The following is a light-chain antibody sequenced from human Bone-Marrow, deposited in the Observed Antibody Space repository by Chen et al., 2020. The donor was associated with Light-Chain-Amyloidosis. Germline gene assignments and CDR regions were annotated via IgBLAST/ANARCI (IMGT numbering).Light chain of an antibody. Sequence: QSALTQPRSVSGSPGQSVTLSCTGPSSDVGAYDSVSWYQQHPGNAPKLMIYDVSKRPSGVPDRFSGSKSGNTASLTISGLQAEDEADYYCCSYAGTNIPYVFGVGTKVTVL. CDR2: DVS. CDR3: CSYAGTNIPYV. CDR1: SSDVGAYDS. V-gene: IGLV2-11*01. J-gene: IGLJ1*01.